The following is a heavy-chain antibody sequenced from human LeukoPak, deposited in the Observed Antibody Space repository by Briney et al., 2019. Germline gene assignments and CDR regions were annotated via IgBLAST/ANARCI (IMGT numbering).Heavy chain of an antibody. V-gene: IGHV3-53*04. Sequence: GGSLRLSCAASGFTVSSNYMSWVRQAPGKGLEWVSVIYSGGSTYYADSVKGRFTISRHNSKNTLYLQMNSLRAEDTAVYYCARSGSGSGSYGRDYYYYYGMDVWAKGPRSPSP. D-gene: IGHD3-10*01. CDR2: IYSGGST. CDR1: GFTVSSNY. CDR3: ARSGSGSGSYGRDYYYYYGMDV. J-gene: IGHJ6*02.